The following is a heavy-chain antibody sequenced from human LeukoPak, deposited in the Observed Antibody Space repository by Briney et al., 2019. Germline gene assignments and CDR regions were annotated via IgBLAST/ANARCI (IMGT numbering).Heavy chain of an antibody. J-gene: IGHJ4*02. Sequence: SVKVSCTASGGTFSSYAISWVRQAPGQGLEWMGGIIPIFGTANYAQKFQGRVTITADESTSTVYMELSSLRSEDTAVYYCARYSGYDFQHFDYWGQGTLVTVSS. D-gene: IGHD5-12*01. V-gene: IGHV1-69*13. CDR3: ARYSGYDFQHFDY. CDR1: GGTFSSYA. CDR2: IIPIFGTA.